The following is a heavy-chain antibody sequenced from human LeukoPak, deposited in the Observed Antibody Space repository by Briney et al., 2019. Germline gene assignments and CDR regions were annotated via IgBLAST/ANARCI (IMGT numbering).Heavy chain of an antibody. CDR2: INHSGST. CDR3: ARVGGVLRYFDWSPNWFDP. V-gene: IGHV4-34*01. J-gene: IGHJ5*02. CDR1: GGSFSGYY. Sequence: SETLSLTCAVYGGSFSGYYWSWIRQPPGKGLEWIGEINHSGSTNYNPSLKSRVTISVDTSKNQFSLKLSSVTAADTAVYYCARVGGVLRYFDWSPNWFDPWGQGTLVTVSS. D-gene: IGHD3-9*01.